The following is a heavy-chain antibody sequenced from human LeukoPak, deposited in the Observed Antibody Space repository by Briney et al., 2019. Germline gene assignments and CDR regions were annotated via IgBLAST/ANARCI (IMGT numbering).Heavy chain of an antibody. V-gene: IGHV1-2*02. CDR3: ARDGTGYSSGWYYWFFDL. Sequence: GASVKGSFKASGYTLTGYYMHWVRQAPGQRLEWVGWIKPKSGGTNSAQKFQGRVTMTRDTSISTAYMELNRLTSDDTAVYYCARDGTGYSSGWYYWFFDLWGRGTLVTVSS. CDR2: IKPKSGGT. CDR1: GYTLTGYY. D-gene: IGHD6-19*01. J-gene: IGHJ2*01.